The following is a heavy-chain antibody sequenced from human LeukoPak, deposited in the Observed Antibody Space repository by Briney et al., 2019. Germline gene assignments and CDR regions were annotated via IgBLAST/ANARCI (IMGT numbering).Heavy chain of an antibody. CDR1: GFTVSSNY. Sequence: GGSLRLSCAASGFTVSSNYMSWVRQAPGKGLEWVSVIYADGSTYYADSVEGRFTISRDISKNTAYLQMNSLRAEDTAVYYCATYYYGSGPEKWGQGTLVIVSS. D-gene: IGHD3-10*01. V-gene: IGHV3-53*01. J-gene: IGHJ4*02. CDR2: IYADGST. CDR3: ATYYYGSGPEK.